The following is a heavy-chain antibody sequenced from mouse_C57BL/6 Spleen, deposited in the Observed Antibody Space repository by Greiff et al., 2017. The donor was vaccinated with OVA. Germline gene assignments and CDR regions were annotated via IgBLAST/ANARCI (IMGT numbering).Heavy chain of an antibody. CDR1: GFNIKDYY. V-gene: IGHV14-1*01. J-gene: IGHJ4*01. CDR2: IDPEAGDT. Sequence: VQLKQSGAELVRPGASVKLSCTASGFNIKDYYMHWVKQRPEQGLEWIGRIDPEAGDTEYAPKFQGKATMTADTSSNTAYLQLISLTYEDTAVYYWTFYYDYDGGYAMDYWGQGTSVTVSS. CDR3: TFYYDYDGGYAMDY. D-gene: IGHD2-4*01.